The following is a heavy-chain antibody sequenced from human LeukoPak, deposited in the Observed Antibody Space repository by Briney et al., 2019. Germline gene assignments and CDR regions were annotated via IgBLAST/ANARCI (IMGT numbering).Heavy chain of an antibody. CDR3: ARGVYYYGSGSIYGGYYYYYMDV. V-gene: IGHV4-34*01. CDR1: GGSFSDYY. D-gene: IGHD3-10*01. J-gene: IGHJ6*03. CDR2: INHSGST. Sequence: SETLSLTCVVYGGSFSDYYWRWIRQPPGKGLEWIGEINHSGSTNYNPSLKSRVTISVDTSKNQFSLKLSSVTAADTAVYYCARGVYYYGSGSIYGGYYYYYMDVWGKGTTVTVSS.